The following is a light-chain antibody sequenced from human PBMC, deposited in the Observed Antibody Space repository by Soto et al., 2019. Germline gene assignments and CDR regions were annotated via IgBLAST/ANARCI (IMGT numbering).Light chain of an antibody. Sequence: DIQMTQSPSTLSASVGDTVTVTCRASQTISDWLAWYQQKPGKAPKLLIYDASALQRGVPSRFSGSGSGTKFTLTIASLQPEDFATYYCQQYESFSGTFGPGTKVEI. CDR1: QTISDW. CDR2: DAS. J-gene: IGKJ1*01. V-gene: IGKV1-5*01. CDR3: QQYESFSGT.